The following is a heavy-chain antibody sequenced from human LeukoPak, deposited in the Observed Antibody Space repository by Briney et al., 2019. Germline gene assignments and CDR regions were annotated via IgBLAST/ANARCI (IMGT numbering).Heavy chain of an antibody. CDR3: ARTPTYYYDSSGYETDY. CDR2: ISAYNGNT. J-gene: IGHJ4*02. D-gene: IGHD3-22*01. Sequence: ASVKVSCKASGYTFTSYGISWVRQAPGQGLEWMGWISAYNGNTNYAQKLQGRVTMTTDTSTSTAYMELRSLRSDDTAVYYCARTPTYYYDSSGYETDYWGQGTLVTVSS. V-gene: IGHV1-18*01. CDR1: GYTFTSYG.